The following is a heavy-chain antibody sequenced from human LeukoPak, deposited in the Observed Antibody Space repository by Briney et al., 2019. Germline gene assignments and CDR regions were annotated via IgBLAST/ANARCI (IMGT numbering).Heavy chain of an antibody. CDR3: ARDLNYYYYGMDV. V-gene: IGHV3-23*01. J-gene: IGHJ6*02. Sequence: PGGSLRLSCAASGFTFSSYAMSWVRQAPGKGLEWVSAISGSGGSTYYADSVKGRFTISRDNAKNSLYLQMNSLRAEDTAVYYCARDLNYYYYGMDVWGQGTTVTVSS. CDR2: ISGSGGST. CDR1: GFTFSSYA.